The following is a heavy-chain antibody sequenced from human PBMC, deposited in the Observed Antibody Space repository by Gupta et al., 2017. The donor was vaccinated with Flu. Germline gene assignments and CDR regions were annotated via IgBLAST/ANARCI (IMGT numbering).Heavy chain of an antibody. Sequence: EVQVVESGGGLVKPGGSLKLSCAASGFIFSTYSMTWFRQAPGRGLELVSSITSSSRYIYYADSVKGRFTISRDDAKNSLFLQMNSLRAEDTAIYYCAREMYYYDSIGPRPEKWFDPWGQGTLVTVSS. CDR2: ITSSSRYI. D-gene: IGHD3-22*01. CDR1: GFIFSTYS. J-gene: IGHJ5*02. CDR3: AREMYYYDSIGPRPEKWFDP. V-gene: IGHV3-21*01.